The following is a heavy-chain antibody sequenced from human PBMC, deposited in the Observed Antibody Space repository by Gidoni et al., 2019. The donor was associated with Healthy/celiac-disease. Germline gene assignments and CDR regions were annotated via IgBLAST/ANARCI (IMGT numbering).Heavy chain of an antibody. D-gene: IGHD6-6*01. CDR1: GFTFSSYA. V-gene: IGHV3-30*01. Sequence: QVQLVESGGGVVQPGRSLRLSCAASGFTFSSYAMHWVRQAPGKGLEWVAVISYDGSNKYYADSVKGRFTISRDNCKNTLYLQMNSLRAEDTAVYYCARGRPHFDYWGQGTLVTVSS. CDR2: ISYDGSNK. CDR3: ARGRPHFDY. J-gene: IGHJ4*02.